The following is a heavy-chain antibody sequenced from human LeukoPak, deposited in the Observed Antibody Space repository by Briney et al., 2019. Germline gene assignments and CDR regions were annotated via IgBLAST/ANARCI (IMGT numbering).Heavy chain of an antibody. J-gene: IGHJ4*02. D-gene: IGHD1-26*01. CDR3: TTDPGVVGATTF. V-gene: IGHV3-15*01. CDR1: GFTFSSYA. CDR2: IKSKTDGGTT. Sequence: GRSLRLSCAASGFTFSSYAMHWVRQAPGKGLEWVGRIKSKTDGGTTDYAAPVKGRFTISRDDSKNTLYLQMNSLKTEDTAVYYCTTDPGVVGATTFWGQGTLVTVSS.